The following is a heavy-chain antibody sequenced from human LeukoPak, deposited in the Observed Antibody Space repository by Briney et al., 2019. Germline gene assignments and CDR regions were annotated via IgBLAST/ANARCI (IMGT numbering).Heavy chain of an antibody. Sequence: SEALSLTCAVSGGSISSSYWWSWVRQSPGKGLEWIGEIYHSGSTNYNSSLKSRVTISVDKSKNQFSLKLSSVTAADTALYYCARKDYGDYRCYEYWGQGTLVTVSS. CDR2: IYHSGST. V-gene: IGHV4-4*02. CDR1: GGSISSSYW. J-gene: IGHJ4*02. D-gene: IGHD4-17*01. CDR3: ARKDYGDYRCYEY.